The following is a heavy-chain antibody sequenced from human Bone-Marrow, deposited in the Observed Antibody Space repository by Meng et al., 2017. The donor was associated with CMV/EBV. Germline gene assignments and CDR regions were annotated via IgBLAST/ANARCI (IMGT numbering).Heavy chain of an antibody. CDR3: ARSPRAAAPFYYFDF. Sequence: SGPTLVKPTQTLTLTCTFSGFSLSTTGMCVGWVRQPPGKALEWLALIDWDDDKFYSASLKTGLAISKDTSKNQVVLTMTNMDPVDSATYYCARSPRAAAPFYYFDFWGQRTLVTVSS. CDR2: IDWDDDK. D-gene: IGHD6-6*01. J-gene: IGHJ4*02. V-gene: IGHV2-70*20. CDR1: GFSLSTTGMC.